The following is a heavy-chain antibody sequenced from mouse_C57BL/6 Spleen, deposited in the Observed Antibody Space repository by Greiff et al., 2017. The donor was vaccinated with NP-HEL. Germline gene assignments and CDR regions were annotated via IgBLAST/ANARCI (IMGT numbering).Heavy chain of an antibody. J-gene: IGHJ3*01. CDR3: ARALDSSGYYFAY. CDR1: GFTFSSYA. D-gene: IGHD3-2*02. V-gene: IGHV5-4*01. Sequence: DVQLVESGGGLVKPGGSLKLSCAASGFTFSSYAMSWVRQTPEKRLEWVATISDGGSYTYYPDNVKGRFTISRDNAKNNLYLQMSHLKSEDTAMYYCARALDSSGYYFAYWGQGTLVTVSA. CDR2: ISDGGSYT.